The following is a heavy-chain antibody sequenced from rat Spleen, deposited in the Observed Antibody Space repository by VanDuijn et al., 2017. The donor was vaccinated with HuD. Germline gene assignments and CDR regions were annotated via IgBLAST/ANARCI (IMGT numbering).Heavy chain of an antibody. CDR1: GFSFSKYG. J-gene: IGHJ2*01. CDR2: ITPIGITT. V-gene: IGHV5-19*01. D-gene: IGHD1-11*01. CDR3: ATDGDYGSRFEY. Sequence: EVQLVESGGGLVLPGRSLKLSCAASGFSFSKYGMQWIRPSPTKGLQWVAAITPIGITTHSRDSMTVRFTISRENAKSTLYLQMDSLRSEDTATYYCATDGDYGSRFEYWGQGVMVTVSS.